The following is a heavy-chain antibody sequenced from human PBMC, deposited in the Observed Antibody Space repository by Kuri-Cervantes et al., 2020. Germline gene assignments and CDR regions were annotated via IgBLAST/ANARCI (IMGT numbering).Heavy chain of an antibody. CDR1: GYTFTSYA. D-gene: IGHD4-17*01. Sequence: ASVKVSCKASGYTFTSYAMHWVRQAPGQRLEWMGWINAGNGNTKYSQKFQGRVTITADESTSTAYMELSRLRSEDTAVYYCARVSQPYGDYFLGWFDPWGQGTLVTVSS. CDR2: INAGNGNT. CDR3: ARVSQPYGDYFLGWFDP. J-gene: IGHJ5*02. V-gene: IGHV1-3*01.